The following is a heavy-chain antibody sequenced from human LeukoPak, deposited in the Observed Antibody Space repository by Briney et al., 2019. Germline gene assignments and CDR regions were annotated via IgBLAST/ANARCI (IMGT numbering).Heavy chain of an antibody. CDR1: GFTFSIYA. J-gene: IGHJ4*02. Sequence: GGSLRLSCAASGFTFSIYAMSWVRQAPGKGLGWVSAISVIGGSTYYADSVQGRFTITRDNTKNTLYLKMNSLRAADTAVYYCARDPRGPTGYDHSGRDTFDYWGQGTLVTVSS. CDR2: ISVIGGST. CDR3: ARDPRGPTGYDHSGRDTFDY. D-gene: IGHD1-14*01. V-gene: IGHV3-23*01.